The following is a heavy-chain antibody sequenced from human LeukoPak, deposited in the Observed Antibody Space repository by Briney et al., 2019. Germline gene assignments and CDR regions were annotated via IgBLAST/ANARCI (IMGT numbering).Heavy chain of an antibody. J-gene: IGHJ4*02. D-gene: IGHD2-15*01. CDR2: FDPEDGET. CDR3: ATPHYCSGGSCSTFDY. Sequence: GASVKVSCKVSGYTLTELSMHWVRQAPGKGLEWMGGFDPEDGETIYAQKFQGRVTMTEDTSTDTAYMELSSLRSEDTAVYYCATPHYCSGGSCSTFDYWGQETLVTVSS. CDR1: GYTLTELS. V-gene: IGHV1-24*01.